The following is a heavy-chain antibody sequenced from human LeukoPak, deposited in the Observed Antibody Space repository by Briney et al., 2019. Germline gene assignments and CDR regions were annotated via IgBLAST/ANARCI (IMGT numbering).Heavy chain of an antibody. D-gene: IGHD6-19*01. Sequence: GGSLRLSCAASGFTFSSYAMHWVRQAPGKGLEWVAVISYDGSNNYYADSVKGRLPISRDNSKNTLYLQMNSLRAEDTAVYYCARDRAPYDVAAPSDYWGQGTLVTVSS. CDR2: ISYDGSNN. V-gene: IGHV3-30-3*01. J-gene: IGHJ4*02. CDR3: ARDRAPYDVAAPSDY. CDR1: GFTFSSYA.